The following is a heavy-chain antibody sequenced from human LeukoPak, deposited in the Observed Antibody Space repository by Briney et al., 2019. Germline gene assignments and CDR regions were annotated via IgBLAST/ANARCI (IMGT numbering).Heavy chain of an antibody. Sequence: GSSVKVSCKASGGTFSSYAISWVRQAPGQGLEWMGGIIPIFGTANYAQKFQGRVTITADESTSTAYMELSSLRSEDTAVYYCAREKTASLPSTDFDYWGQGTLVTVSS. J-gene: IGHJ4*02. CDR2: IIPIFGTA. CDR1: GGTFSSYA. V-gene: IGHV1-69*01. D-gene: IGHD2-21*02. CDR3: AREKTASLPSTDFDY.